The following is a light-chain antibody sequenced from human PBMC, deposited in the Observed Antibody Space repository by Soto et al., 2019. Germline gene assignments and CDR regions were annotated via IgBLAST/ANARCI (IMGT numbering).Light chain of an antibody. CDR2: GAS. V-gene: IGKV3-15*01. Sequence: EIVMTQSPATLSMSPEERVSISCRGSQTVSNNLAWYQQKPGQAPRLLIYGASTRAIGVAARFSGSGSGTESTLTITSLQSDDFAVYYCQQYHKWPPFTFGGGTVVEIK. CDR3: QQYHKWPPFT. J-gene: IGKJ4*01. CDR1: QTVSNN.